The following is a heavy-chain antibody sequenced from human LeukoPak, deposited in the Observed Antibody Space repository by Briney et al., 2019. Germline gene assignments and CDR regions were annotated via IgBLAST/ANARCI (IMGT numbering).Heavy chain of an antibody. J-gene: IGHJ4*02. CDR1: GFTFSSYS. V-gene: IGHV3-21*01. Sequence: PGGSLRLSCAASGFTFSSYSMNWVRQAPGKGLEWVSSISSSSSYIYYADSVKGRFTISRDNAKNSLYLQMNSLRAEDTAVYYCARDSNWNDYFDYWGQGTLVTVSS. D-gene: IGHD1-1*01. CDR3: ARDSNWNDYFDY. CDR2: ISSSSSYI.